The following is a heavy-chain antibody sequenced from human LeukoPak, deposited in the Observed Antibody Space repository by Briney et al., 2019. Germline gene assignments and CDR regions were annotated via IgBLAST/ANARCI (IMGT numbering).Heavy chain of an antibody. Sequence: SETLSLTCTVSGGSISGYYWSWIRQPPGKGLEWIGYIYYSGSTKYNPSLKSRVTMSVDTSRDQFSLKLSSVTAADTAVYYCARGGLENGYHSNDGFDIWGQGTMVTVSS. V-gene: IGHV4-59*01. CDR2: IYYSGST. CDR1: GGSISGYY. CDR3: ARGGLENGYHSNDGFDI. J-gene: IGHJ3*02. D-gene: IGHD3-22*01.